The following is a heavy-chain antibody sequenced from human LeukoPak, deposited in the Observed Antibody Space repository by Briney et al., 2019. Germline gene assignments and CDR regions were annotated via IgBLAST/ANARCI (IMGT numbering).Heavy chain of an antibody. CDR1: GGSISSYY. CDR3: ARFLRGSKYYFDY. Sequence: PSETLSLTCTVSGGSISSYYWSWIRQPPGKGLEWIGYIYHSGSTNYNPSLKSRVTISVDTSKNQFSLKLSSVTAADTAVYYCARFLRGSKYYFDYWGQGTLVTVSS. V-gene: IGHV4-59*01. CDR2: IYHSGST. D-gene: IGHD5-12*01. J-gene: IGHJ4*02.